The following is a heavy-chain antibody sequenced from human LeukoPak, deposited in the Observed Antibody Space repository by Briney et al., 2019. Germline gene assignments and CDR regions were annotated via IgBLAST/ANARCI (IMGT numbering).Heavy chain of an antibody. CDR1: GFTVSSNH. J-gene: IGHJ3*01. V-gene: IGHV3-66*01. D-gene: IGHD6-13*01. CDR3: ARARVWYPFDC. Sequence: GGSLRLSCAASGFTVSSNHMSWVRQAPGKGLEWVSVIYSGGSTYYADSVKGRFTISRDNSKNTLFLQMNSLRAEDTAVYYCARARVWYPFDCWGQGTMVTVSS. CDR2: IYSGGST.